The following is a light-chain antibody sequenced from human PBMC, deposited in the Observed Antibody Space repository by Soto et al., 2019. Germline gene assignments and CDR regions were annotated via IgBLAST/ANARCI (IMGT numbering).Light chain of an antibody. Sequence: EIGLTQSPGTLSVSPGERAALSCKASQTVTSNFLAWYQQKPGQAPRLLIYAANITTTDSPDRLTGSGSGTDFNLTISSLEPEDSGLYYCQQYAGAPWTFGPGTRVEIK. CDR3: QQYAGAPWT. V-gene: IGKV3-20*01. J-gene: IGKJ1*01. CDR2: AAN. CDR1: QTVTSNF.